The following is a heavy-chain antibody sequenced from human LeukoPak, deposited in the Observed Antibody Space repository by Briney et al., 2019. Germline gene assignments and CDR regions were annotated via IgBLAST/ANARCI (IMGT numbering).Heavy chain of an antibody. V-gene: IGHV4-30-4*01. CDR3: ARERLAYWYFDL. J-gene: IGHJ2*01. Sequence: SETLSLTCTVSGGSISSGDYYWSWIRQPPGKGLEWIGYIYYSGSTYYNPSLKSRVIISVDTSKNQFSLKLSSVTAADTAVHYCARERLAYWYFDLWGRGTLVTVSS. CDR1: GGSISSGDYY. CDR2: IYYSGST.